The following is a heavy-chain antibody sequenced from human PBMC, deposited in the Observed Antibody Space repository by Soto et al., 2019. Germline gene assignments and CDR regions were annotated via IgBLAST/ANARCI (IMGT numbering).Heavy chain of an antibody. D-gene: IGHD5-18*01. J-gene: IGHJ6*02. CDR2: ISGSGNST. CDR3: AKDLFPARDSLYDLDV. Sequence: EVQLLESGGGLVQPGGSLRLSCAASGFTFNTYAMSWVRQAPGKGLEWVSSISGSGNSTYYADSVKGRFTVSKDNSKSTLCLQVLSLRAEATALYYCAKDLFPARDSLYDLDVWCQGTTVAVAS. CDR1: GFTFNTYA. V-gene: IGHV3-23*01.